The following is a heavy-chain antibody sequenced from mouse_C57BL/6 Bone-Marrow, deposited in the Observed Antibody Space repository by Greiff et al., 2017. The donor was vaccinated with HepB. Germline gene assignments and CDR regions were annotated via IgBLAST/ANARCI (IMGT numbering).Heavy chain of an antibody. CDR2: IHPNSGST. Sequence: QVQLKQPGAELVKPGASVKLSCKASGYTFTSYWMHWVKQRPGQGLEWIGMIHPNSGSTNYNEKFKSKATLTVDKSSSTAYMQLSSLTSEDSAVYYCARGLRLRGYWGQGTTLTVSS. D-gene: IGHD3-2*02. CDR1: GYTFTSYW. V-gene: IGHV1-64*01. CDR3: ARGLRLRGY. J-gene: IGHJ2*01.